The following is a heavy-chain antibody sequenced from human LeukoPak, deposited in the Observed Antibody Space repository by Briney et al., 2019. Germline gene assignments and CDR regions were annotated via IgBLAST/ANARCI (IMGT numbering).Heavy chain of an antibody. D-gene: IGHD3-10*01. CDR3: ARVGYGSGSCDY. Sequence: PGGSLRLSSAASGFTVSSNYMSWVRQAPGKGLEWVSVIYSGGSTYYADSVKGRFTISRDNSKNTLYLQMNSLRAEDTAVYYCARVGYGSGSCDYWGQGTLVTVSS. CDR2: IYSGGST. V-gene: IGHV3-66*01. J-gene: IGHJ4*02. CDR1: GFTVSSNY.